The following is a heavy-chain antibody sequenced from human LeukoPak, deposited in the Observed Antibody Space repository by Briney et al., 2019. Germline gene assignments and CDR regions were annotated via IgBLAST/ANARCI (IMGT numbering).Heavy chain of an antibody. V-gene: IGHV1-2*02. CDR2: INPKSCGT. J-gene: IGHJ4*02. D-gene: IGHD5-24*01. CDR3: ARERDGYNLLIDY. CDR1: GYTFTGYY. Sequence: SVNVSCKASGYTFTGYYMHWVRQAPGQGLEWMGWINPKSCGTNYAQKFQGRVTMTRDTSISTDYMELSRLRSDDTAVYYCARERDGYNLLIDYWGQGTLVTVSS.